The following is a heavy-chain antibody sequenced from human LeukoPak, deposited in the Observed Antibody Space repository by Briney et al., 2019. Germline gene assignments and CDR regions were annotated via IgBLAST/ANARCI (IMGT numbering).Heavy chain of an antibody. Sequence: GGSLRLSCAASGFTFSAYGMHWVRQAPGKGLEWVAIISYDGTNKYCADSVKGRFTISRDNSKNTLYLQMNSLRAEDTAVYYCAKEITRPNRAVAGLNYWGQGTLVTVSS. CDR1: GFTFSAYG. CDR3: AKEITRPNRAVAGLNY. CDR2: ISYDGTNK. J-gene: IGHJ4*02. V-gene: IGHV3-30*18. D-gene: IGHD6-19*01.